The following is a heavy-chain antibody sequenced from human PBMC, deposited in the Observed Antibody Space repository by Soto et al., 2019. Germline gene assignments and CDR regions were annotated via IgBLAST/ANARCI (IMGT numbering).Heavy chain of an antibody. D-gene: IGHD3-9*01. V-gene: IGHV4-59*08. CDR2: VYYTGST. Sequence: SETLPLTSTVSGGYISNFYWIWIRQPPGKGLEWIGYVYYTGSTSYNPSLKRRVTFSADSSRGQFSLRLNSVTAADTAVYYCARTVLGPDLLADSFVDYYYYMDVWGQGTTVTVSS. CDR3: ARTVLGPDLLADSFVDYYYYMDV. CDR1: GGYISNFY. J-gene: IGHJ6*03.